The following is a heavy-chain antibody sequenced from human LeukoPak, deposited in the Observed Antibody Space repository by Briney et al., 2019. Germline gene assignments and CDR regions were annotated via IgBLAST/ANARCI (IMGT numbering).Heavy chain of an antibody. V-gene: IGHV3-23*01. D-gene: IGHD4-23*01. J-gene: IGHJ4*02. Sequence: GGSLRLSCAASGFTFSSYAMSWVRQAPGKGLEWVSAISGSGGSTYYADSVKGRFTISRDNSKNTLYLQMNSLRAEDTAVYYCAKDFGPTVVTLLRYWGRGTLVTVSS. CDR1: GFTFSSYA. CDR3: AKDFGPTVVTLLRY. CDR2: ISGSGGST.